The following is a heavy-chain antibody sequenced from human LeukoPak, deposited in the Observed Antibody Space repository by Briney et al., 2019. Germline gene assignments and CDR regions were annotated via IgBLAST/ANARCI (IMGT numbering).Heavy chain of an antibody. CDR3: ARQLRPTASPIDAFDI. CDR2: IYYSGST. Sequence: SETLSLTCTVSGGSISSSNYYWGWIRRPPGKGLEWIGSIYYSGSTFYNPSLKSRLTISVDTSKNQFSLKLSSVTAADTAVYYCARQLRPTASPIDAFDIWGQGTMVTVSS. V-gene: IGHV4-39*01. D-gene: IGHD5-18*01. J-gene: IGHJ3*02. CDR1: GGSISSSNYY.